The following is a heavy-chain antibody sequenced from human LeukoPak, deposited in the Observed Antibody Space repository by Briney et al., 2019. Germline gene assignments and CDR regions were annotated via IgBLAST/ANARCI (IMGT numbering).Heavy chain of an antibody. Sequence: SETLSLTCTVSGGSISSSSYYWGWIRQPPGKGLEWIGSIYYSGTTYYNPSLKSRVTIPVDTSKNQFSLKLSSVTAADTAVYYCVRHEEEDGYNAKTFDYWGQGTLVTVSS. CDR2: IYYSGTT. V-gene: IGHV4-39*01. D-gene: IGHD5-24*01. CDR3: VRHEEEDGYNAKTFDY. CDR1: GGSISSSSYY. J-gene: IGHJ4*02.